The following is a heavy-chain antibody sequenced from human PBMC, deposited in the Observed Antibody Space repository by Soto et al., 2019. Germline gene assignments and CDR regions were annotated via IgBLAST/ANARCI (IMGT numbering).Heavy chain of an antibody. V-gene: IGHV3-30-3*01. CDR3: ARTPGEYYYYGMDV. Sequence: QVQLVESGGGVVQPGRSLRLSCAASGFTFSSYAMHWVRQAPGKGLEWVAVISYDGSNKYYADSVKGRFTISRDNSKNTLYLQMNSLRAEDTAVYYCARTPGEYYYYGMDVWGQGTTVTVSS. CDR1: GFTFSSYA. CDR2: ISYDGSNK. D-gene: IGHD3-10*01. J-gene: IGHJ6*02.